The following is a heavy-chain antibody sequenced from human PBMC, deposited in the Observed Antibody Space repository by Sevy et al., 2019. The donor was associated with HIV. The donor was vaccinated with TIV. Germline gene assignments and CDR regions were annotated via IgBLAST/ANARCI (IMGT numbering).Heavy chain of an antibody. CDR1: GFTFSTYS. Sequence: GGSLRLSCAASGFTFSTYSMHWVRQAPGKGLEWLSYISSSGTTIYYADSVKGRFTISRDNAKNSLSLQMNSLRAEDTAVYYCAGSGTNMVRGVYNWFDPWGQGTLVTVSS. V-gene: IGHV3-48*01. D-gene: IGHD3-10*01. CDR3: AGSGTNMVRGVYNWFDP. J-gene: IGHJ5*02. CDR2: ISSSGTTI.